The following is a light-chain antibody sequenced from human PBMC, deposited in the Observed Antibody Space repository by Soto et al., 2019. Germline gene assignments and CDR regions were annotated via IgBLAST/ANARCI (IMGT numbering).Light chain of an antibody. CDR1: ASDVGTNNY. J-gene: IGLJ1*01. CDR3: SSHTTNYTVDV. Sequence: QSALTQPASVSGSPGQSITISCTGTASDVGTNNYVSWYQQYPGRAPQLIIYEVSQRPSGISDRFFGSKSGDTASLTISGLQAEDEADYYCSSHTTNYTVDVFGTGTKVTVL. V-gene: IGLV2-14*01. CDR2: EVS.